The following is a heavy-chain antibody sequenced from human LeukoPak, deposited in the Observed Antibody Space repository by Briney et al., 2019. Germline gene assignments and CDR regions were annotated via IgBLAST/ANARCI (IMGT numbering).Heavy chain of an antibody. CDR3: ARVGGGDYVDY. Sequence: GASVKVSCKASGYTFTGYYMHWVRQAPGQGLEWMGWINPNSGGTNYAQEFQGRVTMTRDTSISTAYMELSRLRSDDTAVYYCARVGGGDYVDYWGQGTLVTVSS. CDR2: INPNSGGT. V-gene: IGHV1-2*02. J-gene: IGHJ4*02. CDR1: GYTFTGYY. D-gene: IGHD1-26*01.